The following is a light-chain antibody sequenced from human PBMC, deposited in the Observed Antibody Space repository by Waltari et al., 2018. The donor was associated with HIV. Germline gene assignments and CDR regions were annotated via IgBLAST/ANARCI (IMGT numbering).Light chain of an antibody. Sequence: QSALTQPASVSGSPGPSITLSCTGTSSDVGGFNYVSWYQHHPGKAPKLMIYDVSKRPSGVSNRFSGSKSGNTASLTISGLQAEDEADYYCCSYAGSSTLFGGGTKLTVL. V-gene: IGLV2-23*02. J-gene: IGLJ2*01. CDR3: CSYAGSSTL. CDR1: SSDVGGFNY. CDR2: DVS.